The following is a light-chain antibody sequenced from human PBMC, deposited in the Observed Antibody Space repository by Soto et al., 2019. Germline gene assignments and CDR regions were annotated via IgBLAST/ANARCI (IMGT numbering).Light chain of an antibody. V-gene: IGLV4-69*01. CDR1: SGHSNYA. CDR3: QTWGTGLYVV. CDR2: LNSDGSH. J-gene: IGLJ2*01. Sequence: QSVLTQSPSASASLGASVKLNCTLSSGHSNYAIAWHQQQPEKGPRYLMKLNSDGSHSKGDGIPDRFSGSSSGAERYLTISSLQSEDEADYYCQTWGTGLYVVFGGGTKLTVL.